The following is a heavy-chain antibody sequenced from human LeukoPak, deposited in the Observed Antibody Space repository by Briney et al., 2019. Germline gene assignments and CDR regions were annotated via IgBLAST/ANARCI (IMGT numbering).Heavy chain of an antibody. CDR2: MNPNSGNT. J-gene: IGHJ4*02. D-gene: IGHD2-21*01. CDR1: GYTFTTYD. Sequence: GASVKVSCKASGYTFTTYDINWVRQATGQGLEWLGWMNPNSGNTGYARKFQGRVTMTRNISITTAYMELSNLRSEDTAVYYCARVAGNCGGDCYRLLYWGQGTLVTVSS. CDR3: ARVAGNCGGDCYRLLY. V-gene: IGHV1-8*01.